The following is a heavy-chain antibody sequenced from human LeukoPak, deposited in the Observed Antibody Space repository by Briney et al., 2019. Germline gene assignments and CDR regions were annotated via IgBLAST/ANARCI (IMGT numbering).Heavy chain of an antibody. CDR1: GNYW. D-gene: IGHD6-13*01. Sequence: PGGSLRLSCAASGNYWMHWVRQAPGKGLEWVAVISYDGSNKYYADSVKGRFTISRDNSKNTLYLQMNSLRAEDTAVYYCATYSSSWGQGTLVTVSS. CDR2: ISYDGSNK. V-gene: IGHV3-30*03. CDR3: ATYSSS. J-gene: IGHJ4*02.